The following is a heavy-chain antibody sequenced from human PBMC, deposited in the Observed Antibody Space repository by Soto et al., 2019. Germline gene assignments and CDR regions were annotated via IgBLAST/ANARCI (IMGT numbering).Heavy chain of an antibody. D-gene: IGHD2-8*01. CDR2: IKSKADAGTR. CDR1: GFIFSRAW. CDR3: TTDTTCANGVCYPNYYGMDV. J-gene: IGHJ6*02. Sequence: GWSLRLSCAASGFIFSRAWMSWVRQAPGKGLEWVGRIKSKADAGTRDYAAPVKGRFTISRDDSKNTVYLQMNSLKTEDTAVYYCTTDTTCANGVCYPNYYGMDVWGQVTTGTVSS. V-gene: IGHV3-15*01.